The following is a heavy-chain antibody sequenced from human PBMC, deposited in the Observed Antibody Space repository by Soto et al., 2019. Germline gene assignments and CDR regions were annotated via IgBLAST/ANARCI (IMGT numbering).Heavy chain of an antibody. CDR3: ARSGSSFPFDH. D-gene: IGHD1-26*01. CDR2: ISVDGSKK. CDR1: GFTFRSYA. V-gene: IGHV3-30*04. J-gene: IGHJ4*02. Sequence: QVQLVESGGGVVQPGRSLRLSCEASGFTFRSYAMHWVRQAPGKGLEWVALISVDGSKKQYADSVKGRFTISRDNSKSTLSPQMNSLTIQDTTVYYCARSGSSFPFDHWGQGTLVPVSS.